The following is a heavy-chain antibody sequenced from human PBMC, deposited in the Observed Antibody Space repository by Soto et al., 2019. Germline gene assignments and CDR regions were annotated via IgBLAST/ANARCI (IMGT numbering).Heavy chain of an antibody. CDR2: INYSGRT. CDR3: ARVPDY. J-gene: IGHJ4*02. CDR1: GGSFSDYY. V-gene: IGHV4-34*01. Sequence: SETLSLTCAVHGGSFSDYYWSWIRQPPGKGLEWIGDINYSGRTNYNPSLKSRVTISIDTSKNQFSLTLSSVTAADTAVYYCARVPDYWGQGILVTVSS. D-gene: IGHD2-2*01.